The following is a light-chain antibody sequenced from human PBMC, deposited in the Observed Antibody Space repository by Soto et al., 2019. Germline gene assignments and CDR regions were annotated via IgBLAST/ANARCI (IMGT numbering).Light chain of an antibody. CDR1: QSVSSSY. J-gene: IGKJ1*01. CDR3: QQYGSAPT. CDR2: DVS. Sequence: EIVLTQSPGTLSLSPGERATLSCRSSQSVSSSYLAWYQQKPGQAPRLLIYDVSSRATGIPDRFSGSGCGTDFTLTISRLEPEDFEVYYCQQYGSAPTFGQGTKVEIK. V-gene: IGKV3-20*01.